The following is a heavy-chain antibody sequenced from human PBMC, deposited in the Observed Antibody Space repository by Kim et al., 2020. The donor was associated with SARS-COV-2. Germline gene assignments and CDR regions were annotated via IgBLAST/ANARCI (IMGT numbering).Heavy chain of an antibody. Sequence: ASVKVSCKASGYTFTTYGMHWVRQDPGQRLEWMGWINVGNGNTKYSEKFQGRVTITRDTSASTAYMELSSLRSEDTAVYYCERDQGVGDYWGQGALVTVSS. CDR2: INVGNGNT. V-gene: IGHV1-3*01. CDR1: GYTFTTYG. J-gene: IGHJ4*02. CDR3: ERDQGVGDY. D-gene: IGHD1-26*01.